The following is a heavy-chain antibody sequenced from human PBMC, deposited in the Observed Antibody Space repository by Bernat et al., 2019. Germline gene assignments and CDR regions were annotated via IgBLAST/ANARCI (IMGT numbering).Heavy chain of an antibody. CDR1: GFTFSSYA. CDR2: ISYDGSNK. D-gene: IGHD6-19*01. J-gene: IGHJ4*02. Sequence: VQLVESGGALVQPGRSLRLSCAASGFTFSSYAMHWVRQAPGKGLEWVAVISYDGSNKYYADSVKGRFTISRDNSKNTLYLQMNSLRAEDTAVNYCAREGGVAGTRWRDYWGQGTLVTVSS. V-gene: IGHV3-30-3*01. CDR3: AREGGVAGTRWRDY.